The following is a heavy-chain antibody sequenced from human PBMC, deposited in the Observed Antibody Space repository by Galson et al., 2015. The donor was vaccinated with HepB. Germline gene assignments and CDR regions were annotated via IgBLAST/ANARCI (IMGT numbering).Heavy chain of an antibody. CDR1: GFTFTTA. CDR2: ISSEGSNK. J-gene: IGHJ4*02. Sequence: SLRLSCAASGFTFTTALHWVRQAPGKGLEWVAVISSEGSNKYYAESVKGRFTISRDNSKNTLYLQMNSLRAEDTAVYYCARKFAPINLSGTLRAGDYFDYWGRGTLVAVSS. CDR3: ARKFAPINLSGTLRAGDYFDY. D-gene: IGHD3-16*01. V-gene: IGHV3-30*04.